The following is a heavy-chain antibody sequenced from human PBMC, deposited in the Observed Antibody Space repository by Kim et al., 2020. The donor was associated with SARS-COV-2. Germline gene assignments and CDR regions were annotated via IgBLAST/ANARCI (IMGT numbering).Heavy chain of an antibody. CDR2: IYTSGST. CDR3: ARDFFGSSLPSYYYYGMDV. J-gene: IGHJ6*02. D-gene: IGHD6-13*01. Sequence: SETLSLTCTVSGGSISSYYWSWIRQPAGKGLEWIGRIYTSGSTNYNPSLKSRVTMSVDTSKNQFSLKLSSVTAADTAVYYCARDFFGSSLPSYYYYGMDVWGQGTTVTVSS. CDR1: GGSISSYY. V-gene: IGHV4-4*07.